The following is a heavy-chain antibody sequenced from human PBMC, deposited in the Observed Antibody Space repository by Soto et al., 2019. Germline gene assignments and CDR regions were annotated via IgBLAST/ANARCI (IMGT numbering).Heavy chain of an antibody. J-gene: IGHJ6*02. CDR3: ARSAAAARPDYYYNGFDV. D-gene: IGHD6-6*01. CDR2: IYTSGST. CDR1: GGSISSYY. V-gene: IGHV4-4*07. Sequence: APEKLRLTWTVSGGSISSYYWSWIRQPAGKGLEWIGRIYTSGSTNYNPSLKSRVTMSVDTSKNQFSLKLSSVTAADTAVYYCARSAAAARPDYYYNGFDVWGQGTTVSVS.